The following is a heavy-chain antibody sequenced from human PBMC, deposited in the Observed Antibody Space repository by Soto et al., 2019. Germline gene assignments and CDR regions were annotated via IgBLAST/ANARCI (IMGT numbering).Heavy chain of an antibody. V-gene: IGHV3-30-3*01. D-gene: IGHD3-22*01. CDR2: LSYGGVNK. Sequence: QVQLVESGGGVVQPVGSLRLSCAASGFTFSTSVMHWVRQAPGKGLEWMAILSYGGVNKYYADSVKGRFTISRDISESTLYLQMNSLRTEDTAVYYCAREEFEDGRGHFDYWGQGTLVSVSS. CDR3: AREEFEDGRGHFDY. CDR1: GFTFSTSV. J-gene: IGHJ4*02.